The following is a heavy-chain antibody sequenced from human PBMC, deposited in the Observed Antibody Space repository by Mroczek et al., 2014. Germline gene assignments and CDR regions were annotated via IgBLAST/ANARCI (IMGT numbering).Heavy chain of an antibody. CDR1: GFTFSSYW. CDR3: AHEGGYDSSGSVGFDP. V-gene: IGHV3-7*01. Sequence: EVQLLETGGGLVQPGGSLRLSCAASGFTFSSYWMSWVRQAPGKGLEWVANIKQDGSEKYYVDSVKGRFTISRDNAKNSLYLQMNSLRAEDTAVYYCAHEGGYDSSGSVGFDPWGQGTLVTVSS. J-gene: IGHJ5*02. D-gene: IGHD3-22*01. CDR2: IKQDGSEK.